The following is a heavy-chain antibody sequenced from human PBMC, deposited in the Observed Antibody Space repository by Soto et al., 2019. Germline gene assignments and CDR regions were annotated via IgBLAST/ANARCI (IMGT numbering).Heavy chain of an antibody. CDR3: ARDPKTSGGQHWAFNYFDS. J-gene: IGHJ4*02. CDR1: GFRFWTYS. CDR2: ISGDGSAT. V-gene: IGHV3-23*01. D-gene: IGHD7-27*01. Sequence: EVKLLESGGGLVQPGESLRLSCAASGFRFWTYSMSWVRQAPGKGLEWVSGISGDGSATSYADSLKGRFTISRDNSKSTLYLQVDSLRPEDAAVYYCARDPKTSGGQHWAFNYFDSWGQGTLVTVSS.